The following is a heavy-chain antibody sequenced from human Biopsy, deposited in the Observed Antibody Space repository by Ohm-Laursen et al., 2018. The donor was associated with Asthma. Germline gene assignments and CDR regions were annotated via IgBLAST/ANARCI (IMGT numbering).Heavy chain of an antibody. D-gene: IGHD6-19*01. J-gene: IGHJ6*02. V-gene: IGHV4-31*03. Sequence: TLSLTCTVSGVSIISGGYYCSWIRQHPGKGLEWFGYIYYSGSTYYNPSLKSRVTISVDTSKNQFSLKLSSVTAADTDVDYCARDGSSVAGTPYGMDVWGQGTTVTVSS. CDR1: GVSIISGGYY. CDR2: IYYSGST. CDR3: ARDGSSVAGTPYGMDV.